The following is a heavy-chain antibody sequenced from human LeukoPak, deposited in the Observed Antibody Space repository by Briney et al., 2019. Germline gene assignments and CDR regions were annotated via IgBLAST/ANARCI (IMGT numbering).Heavy chain of an antibody. V-gene: IGHV3-7*01. CDR3: VRALGSSSADY. D-gene: IGHD6-6*01. CDR1: GFTLTIYL. CDR2: MKQDGSEK. Sequence: GGSLKLSCGASGFTLTIYLMRWVRDARGGGVGLVANMKQDGSEKHYLDSVVGRFTITRDNAKNSLSLQMNSLRGEDTAVYYCVRALGSSSADYWGQGTLVTVS. J-gene: IGHJ4*02.